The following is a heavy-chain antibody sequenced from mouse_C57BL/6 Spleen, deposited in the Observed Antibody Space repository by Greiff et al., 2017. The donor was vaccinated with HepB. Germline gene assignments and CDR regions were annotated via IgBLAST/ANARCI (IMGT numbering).Heavy chain of an antibody. D-gene: IGHD2-4*01. CDR1: GFNIKDDY. J-gene: IGHJ4*01. CDR3: TTADYDESHYYAMDY. CDR2: IDPENGDT. Sequence: VQLKESGAELVRPGASVKLSCTASGFNIKDDYMHWVKQRPEQGLEWIGWIDPENGDTEYASKFQGKATITADTSSNTAYLQLSSLTSEDTAVYYCTTADYDESHYYAMDYWGQGTSVTVSS. V-gene: IGHV14-4*01.